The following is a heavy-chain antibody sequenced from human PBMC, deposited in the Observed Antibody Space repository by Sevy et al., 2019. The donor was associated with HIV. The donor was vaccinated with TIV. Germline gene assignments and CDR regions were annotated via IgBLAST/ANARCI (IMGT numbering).Heavy chain of an antibody. J-gene: IGHJ6*02. Sequence: GGSLRLSCAASGFIVSSNNMSWVRQAPGKGLEWVSVIYSGGSTYYADSVKGRFTISRVNSKNTLYLQMNSLRAEDTAVYYCARDRNTALVIGMDVWGQGTTVTVSS. CDR1: GFIVSSNN. D-gene: IGHD5-18*01. CDR2: IYSGGST. V-gene: IGHV3-53*01. CDR3: ARDRNTALVIGMDV.